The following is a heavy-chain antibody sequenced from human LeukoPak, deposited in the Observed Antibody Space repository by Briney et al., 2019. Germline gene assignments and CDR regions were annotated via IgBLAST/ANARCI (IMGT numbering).Heavy chain of an antibody. CDR3: AKALGIAAAIDP. CDR1: GFTFSSYG. D-gene: IGHD6-13*01. V-gene: IGHV3-30*02. J-gene: IGHJ5*02. CDR2: IRCDGSNK. Sequence: GGSLRLSCAASGFTFSSYGMHWVRQAPGKGLEWVAFIRCDGSNKYYADSVKGRFTISRDNSKNTLYLQMNSLRAEDTAVYYCAKALGIAAAIDPWGQGTLVTVPS.